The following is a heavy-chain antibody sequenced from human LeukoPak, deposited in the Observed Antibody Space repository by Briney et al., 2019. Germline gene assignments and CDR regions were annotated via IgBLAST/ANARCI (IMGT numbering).Heavy chain of an antibody. CDR3: AREAPYYYDSSGLDY. V-gene: IGHV4-30-2*01. J-gene: IGHJ4*02. CDR2: IYHSGST. CDR1: GGSISSGGYY. Sequence: SETLSLTCTVSGGSISSGGYYWSWIRQPPGKGLEWIGYIYHSGSTYYNPSLKSRVTISVDRSKNQFSLKLSSVTAADTAVYYCAREAPYYYDSSGLDYWGQGTLVTVSS. D-gene: IGHD3-22*01.